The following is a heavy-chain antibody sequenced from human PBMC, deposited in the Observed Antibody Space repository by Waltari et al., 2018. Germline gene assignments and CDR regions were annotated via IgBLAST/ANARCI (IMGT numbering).Heavy chain of an antibody. CDR1: GGTFNNYA. V-gene: IGHV1-69*01. CDR3: ARVGGSYLGVDYFYYNMDV. J-gene: IGHJ6*02. D-gene: IGHD1-26*01. Sequence: QVQLVQSGAEVKKPGSSVKVSCKASGGTFNNYAISWLRQAPGQGLEWMGGIIPFRHTSKYAQKFQGRFTITADGSTSTAYMELSGLRSEDTAVYFCARVGGSYLGVDYFYYNMDVWGQGTSVTVSS. CDR2: IIPFRHTS.